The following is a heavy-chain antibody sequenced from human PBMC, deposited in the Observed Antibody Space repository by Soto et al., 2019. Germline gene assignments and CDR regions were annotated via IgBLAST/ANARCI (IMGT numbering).Heavy chain of an antibody. CDR3: ALGAGEPQMVWYDY. CDR1: GGTFSSYA. CDR2: IIPIFGTA. J-gene: IGHJ4*02. D-gene: IGHD6-13*01. Sequence: QVQLVQSGAEVKKPGSSVKVSCKASGGTFSSYAISWVRQAPGQGLEWMGGIIPIFGTANYAQKFQGRVTITADEPPSTAYMELSSLRSEDTAVYYCALGAGEPQMVWYDYWGQGTLVTVSS. V-gene: IGHV1-69*01.